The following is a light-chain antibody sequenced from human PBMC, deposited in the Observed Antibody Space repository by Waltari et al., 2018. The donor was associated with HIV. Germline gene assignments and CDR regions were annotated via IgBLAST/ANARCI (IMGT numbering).Light chain of an antibody. CDR3: QSYDSSLSAWV. V-gene: IGLV1-40*01. J-gene: IGLJ3*02. Sequence: QSVLTQPPSLSGAPGQTVTISSTGPSSHLADDYHVHWYQQLPGTAPKLLIYGNTIRPSGVPDRFSGSKSGTSASLAITGLQADDEADYYCQSYDSSLSAWVFGGGTKLTVL. CDR2: GNT. CDR1: SSHLADDYH.